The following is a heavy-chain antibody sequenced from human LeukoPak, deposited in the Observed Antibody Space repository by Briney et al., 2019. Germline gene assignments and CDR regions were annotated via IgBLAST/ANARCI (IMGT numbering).Heavy chain of an antibody. CDR2: ISAYNGNT. Sequence: ASVNVSCKASGYTFTGHAMHWVRQAPGQGLEWMGWISAYNGNTNYAQKFQGRVTMTTDTSTSTAYMELRSLRSDDTAVYYCARSQQLQTLYGMDVWGQGTTVTVSS. J-gene: IGHJ6*02. V-gene: IGHV1-18*01. CDR3: ARSQQLQTLYGMDV. CDR1: GYTFTGHA. D-gene: IGHD6-13*01.